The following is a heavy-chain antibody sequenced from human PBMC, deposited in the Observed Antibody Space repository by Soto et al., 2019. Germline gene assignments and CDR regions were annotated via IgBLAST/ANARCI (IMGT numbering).Heavy chain of an antibody. CDR1: GACISVFY. CDR2: IYATGTT. Sequence: PSGTXSLTCAFSGACISVFYFILIRNSAGKGLELIGRIYATGTTEYNPSLKSRVMMSVETSKKQFSMKLRSVTAADTAVYYCVRDGTKHLRDWFETWGPG. J-gene: IGHJ5*02. D-gene: IGHD1-1*01. V-gene: IGHV4-4*07. CDR3: VRDGTKHLRDWFET.